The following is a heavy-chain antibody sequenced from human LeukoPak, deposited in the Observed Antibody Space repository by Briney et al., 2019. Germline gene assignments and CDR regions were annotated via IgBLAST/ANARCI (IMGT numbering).Heavy chain of an antibody. Sequence: PGGSLRLSCAGSGFSVTNNYMSWVAQAPGKGLECISVFYVGVATYYAESVKGRFTISRDNSENTLYLQMKSLRAEDTAVYYCARGDGYNFFDYWGQGTLVTVSS. CDR1: GFSVTNNY. CDR2: FYVGVAT. J-gene: IGHJ4*02. CDR3: ARGDGYNFFDY. D-gene: IGHD5-24*01. V-gene: IGHV3-53*01.